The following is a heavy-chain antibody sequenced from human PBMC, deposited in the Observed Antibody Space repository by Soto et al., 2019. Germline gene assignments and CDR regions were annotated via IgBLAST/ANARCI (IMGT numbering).Heavy chain of an antibody. D-gene: IGHD5-12*01. J-gene: IGHJ6*03. CDR3: ARENSGYNLYYYYYYMDV. Sequence: GGSLRLSCAASGFIFSSYWMSWVRQAPGKGLEWVANIKQDGSEKYYVDSVKGRFTISRDNAKNSLYLQMNSLRADDTAVYYCARENSGYNLYYYYYYMDVWGKGTTVTVSS. CDR2: IKQDGSEK. CDR1: GFIFSSYW. V-gene: IGHV3-7*01.